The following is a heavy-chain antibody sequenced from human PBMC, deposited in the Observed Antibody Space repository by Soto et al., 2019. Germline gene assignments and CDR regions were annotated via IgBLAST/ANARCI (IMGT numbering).Heavy chain of an antibody. CDR2: ISSNGGST. V-gene: IGHV3-64*01. Sequence: EVQLVESGGGLVQPGGSLRLSCAASGFTFSIYAMHWVRQAPGKGLEYVSAISSNGGSTYYANYVKGRFTISRDTSKNALYLQIGSLRAEDMAVYYCARDSGNGGASDYWGQGTLVTVSS. D-gene: IGHD3-10*01. J-gene: IGHJ4*02. CDR1: GFTFSIYA. CDR3: ARDSGNGGASDY.